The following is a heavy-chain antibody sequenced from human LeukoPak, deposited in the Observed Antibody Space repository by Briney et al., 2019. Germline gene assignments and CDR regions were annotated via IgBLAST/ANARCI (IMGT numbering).Heavy chain of an antibody. CDR1: GFTFSSYE. CDR2: ISGSGGST. Sequence: GGSLRLSCAASGFTFSSYEMNWVRQAPGKGLEWVSAISGSGGSTYYADSVKGRFTISRDNSKNTLYLQMNSLRAEDTAVYYCAKDGKWELRYWGQGTLVTVSS. D-gene: IGHD1-26*01. V-gene: IGHV3-23*01. J-gene: IGHJ4*02. CDR3: AKDGKWELRY.